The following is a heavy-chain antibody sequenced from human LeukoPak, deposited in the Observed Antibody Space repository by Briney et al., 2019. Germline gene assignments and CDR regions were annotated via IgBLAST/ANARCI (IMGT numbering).Heavy chain of an antibody. V-gene: IGHV4-4*02. CDR1: GGSISSSNW. D-gene: IGHD3-16*02. CDR3: ARSTFGGVIAYDAFDI. J-gene: IGHJ3*02. Sequence: SETLSLTCAVSGGSISSSNWWSWVRQPPGKGLEWIGQIYHSGSTNYNPSLKSRVTISVDKSKNQFSLKLRSVTAADTAVYYCARSTFGGVIAYDAFDIWGQGTMVTVSS. CDR2: IYHSGST.